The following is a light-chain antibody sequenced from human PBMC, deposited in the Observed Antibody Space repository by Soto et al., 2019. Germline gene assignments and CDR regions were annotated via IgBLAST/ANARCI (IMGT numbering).Light chain of an antibody. Sequence: QSVLTRPASVSGSPGQSVTISCAGTSSDVGGYNFVSWYQQHPGKAPQLMIYDVSSRPSGVSNRFSGSKSGNTASLTISGLQAEDEADYYCSSYTSSYTYFFGTGTKVT. V-gene: IGLV2-14*03. CDR3: SSYTSSYTYF. CDR1: SSDVGGYNF. J-gene: IGLJ1*01. CDR2: DVS.